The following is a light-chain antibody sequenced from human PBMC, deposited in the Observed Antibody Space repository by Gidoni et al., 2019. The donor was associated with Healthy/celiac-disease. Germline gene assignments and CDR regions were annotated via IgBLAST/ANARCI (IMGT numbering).Light chain of an antibody. Sequence: EIVTTQSPATLSVSPGERATLSCRASQSVSSNLAWYQQKPGQAPRLLIYGASTRATGIPARFSCSGSGTEFTLTISSLQSEDFAVYYCQQYKNWPRGTFGQGTKLEIK. CDR3: QQYKNWPRGT. CDR2: GAS. CDR1: QSVSSN. J-gene: IGKJ2*01. V-gene: IGKV3-15*01.